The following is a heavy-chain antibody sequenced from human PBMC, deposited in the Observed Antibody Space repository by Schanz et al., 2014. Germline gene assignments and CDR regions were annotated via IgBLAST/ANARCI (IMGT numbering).Heavy chain of an antibody. CDR3: ARHAPGSGPDYNAGFDY. Sequence: QVQLQESGPRLVKSSETLSLACVVSGDSILSYYWSWIRQSPGKGLDWIGYIQYTGITNYNPSLQSRVPMSVDTSKTRVPLRLSSVTAADTAFYYCARHAPGSGPDYNAGFDYWGQGILATVSS. J-gene: IGHJ4*01. V-gene: IGHV4-59*08. CDR2: IQYTGIT. CDR1: GDSILSYY. D-gene: IGHD3-10*01.